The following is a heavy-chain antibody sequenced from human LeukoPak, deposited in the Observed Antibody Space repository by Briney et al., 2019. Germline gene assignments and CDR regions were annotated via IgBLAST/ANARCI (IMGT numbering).Heavy chain of an antibody. V-gene: IGHV3-73*01. CDR3: TRDRGTYNWFDP. J-gene: IGHJ5*02. Sequence: GGSLRLSCAASGFTFSGSAVHWVRQSSGKGLEWVGHIDKKDNLYATAYAESVKGRFTISRDDSKDTAFLHMDSLKTDDTALYYCTRDRGTYNWFDPWGQGTLVTVST. CDR2: IDKKDNLYAT. D-gene: IGHD2-15*01. CDR1: GFTFSGSA.